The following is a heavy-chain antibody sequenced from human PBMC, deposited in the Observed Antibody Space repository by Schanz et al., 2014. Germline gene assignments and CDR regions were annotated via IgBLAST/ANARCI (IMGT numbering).Heavy chain of an antibody. J-gene: IGHJ5*01. V-gene: IGHV1-2*02. CDR2: INPNSGGT. CDR3: ARDSDVSKYNLFDS. CDR1: GYTFTAYY. Sequence: QVQLVQSGAEVKKPGASVMVSCKASGYTFTAYYMHWVRQAPGQGLEWMGWINPNSGGTNYAQKFQGRVTMTRDTSISTVYMELTRLTFDDTAIYYCARDSDVSKYNLFDSWGQGALVTVSS.